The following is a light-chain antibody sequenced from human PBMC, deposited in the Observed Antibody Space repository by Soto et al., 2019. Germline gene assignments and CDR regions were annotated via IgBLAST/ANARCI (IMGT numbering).Light chain of an antibody. V-gene: IGLV2-14*03. CDR2: DVS. CDR3: SSYTSSSTSAV. CDR1: SSDIGGYNY. J-gene: IGLJ2*01. Sequence: QSALTQPASVSGSPGQSITISCTGTSSDIGGYNYVSWYQHHPGKAPKLMIYDVSNRPSGVSNRFSGSKSGNTASLTISGLQAEDEADYYCSSYTSSSTSAVFGGGTKVTVL.